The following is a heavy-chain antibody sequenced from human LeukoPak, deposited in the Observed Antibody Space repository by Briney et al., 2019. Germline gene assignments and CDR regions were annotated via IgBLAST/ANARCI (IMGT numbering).Heavy chain of an antibody. J-gene: IGHJ5*02. CDR1: GFTFNGFA. D-gene: IGHD1-26*01. CDR2: ISGNGYTV. Sequence: GGSLRLSCAASGFTFNGFAMNWVRQAPGKGLELVSAISGNGYTVYYADSVKGRFTISRDNAKKIMFLEMNSLRAEDTAVYDCARSKGASSFDPWGQGTLVTVSS. CDR3: ARSKGASSFDP. V-gene: IGHV3-23*01.